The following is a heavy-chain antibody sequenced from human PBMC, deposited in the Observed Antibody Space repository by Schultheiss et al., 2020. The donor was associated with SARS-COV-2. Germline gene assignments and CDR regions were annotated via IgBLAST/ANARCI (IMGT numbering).Heavy chain of an antibody. D-gene: IGHD2-21*02. CDR1: GFTFSNSW. J-gene: IGHJ4*02. V-gene: IGHV3-74*01. CDR2: INGDGSAT. Sequence: GESLKISCAASGFTFSNSWMHWVRQAPGKGLVWVSHINGDGSATNYADSVKGRFTISRDKAKNTLFLQMHSLRAEDTALYYCARDPVRTANYWGQGTLVTVSS. CDR3: ARDPVRTANY.